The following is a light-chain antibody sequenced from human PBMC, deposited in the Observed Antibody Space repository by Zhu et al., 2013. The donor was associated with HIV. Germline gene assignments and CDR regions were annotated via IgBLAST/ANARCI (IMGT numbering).Light chain of an antibody. CDR1: QTVRSSY. Sequence: EIVLTQSPGTLSLSPGEGATLSCRASQTVRSSYVAWYQQKPGQPPRLLIYGASNRATGIPDKFSGSGSVTDFTLTISRLEPEDFAVYYCQQYGTSPRTFGQGTRVGNQT. CDR3: QQYGTSPRT. CDR2: GAS. J-gene: IGKJ1*01. V-gene: IGKV3-20*01.